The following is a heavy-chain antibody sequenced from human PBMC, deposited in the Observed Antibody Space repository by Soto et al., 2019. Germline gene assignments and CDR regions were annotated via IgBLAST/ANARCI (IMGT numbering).Heavy chain of an antibody. Sequence: GSLRLSCAASGFTFSSYAMHWVRQAPGKGLEWVAVISYDGSNKYYAGSVKGRFTISRDNSKNTLYLQMNSLRAEDTAVYYCARDGLYCSGGSYYHYGMDVWGQGTTVTVSS. CDR1: GFTFSSYA. J-gene: IGHJ6*02. V-gene: IGHV3-30-3*01. CDR3: ARDGLYCSGGSYYHYGMDV. D-gene: IGHD2-15*01. CDR2: ISYDGSNK.